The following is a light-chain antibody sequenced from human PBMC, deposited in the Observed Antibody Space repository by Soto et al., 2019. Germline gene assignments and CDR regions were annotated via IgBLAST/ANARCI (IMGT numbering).Light chain of an antibody. CDR1: SGHSSYA. CDR2: LNSDGSH. CDR3: QSLGTSIAV. V-gene: IGLV4-69*01. Sequence: LVLTQSPSASASLGASVKLTCILSSGHSSYAIAWHQQQPEKGPRYLMRLNSDGSHTKGDGIPDRFSGSSSGAVRYLAITCIPSEDAGDYYCQSLGTSIAVFGGGTQLTVL. J-gene: IGLJ7*01.